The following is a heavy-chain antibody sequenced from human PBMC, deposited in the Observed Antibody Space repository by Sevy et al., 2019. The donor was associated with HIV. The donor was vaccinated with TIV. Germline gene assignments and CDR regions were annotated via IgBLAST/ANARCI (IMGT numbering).Heavy chain of an antibody. CDR1: GFTFNTYN. CDR3: ARSPSAGSYDYFVY. J-gene: IGHJ4*02. Sequence: GGSLRLSCAASGFTFNTYNMNWVRQAPGKGLEWVSSISFLSNYIYYADSMKGRFTISRDNAKNSLYLQMNSLRVEDTAIYYCARSPSAGSYDYFVYWGQGTLVSDSS. V-gene: IGHV3-21*01. D-gene: IGHD1-26*01. CDR2: ISFLSNYI.